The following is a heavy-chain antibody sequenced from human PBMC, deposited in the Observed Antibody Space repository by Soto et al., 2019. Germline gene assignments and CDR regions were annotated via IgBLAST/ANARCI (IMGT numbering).Heavy chain of an antibody. CDR1: GFTFSSYN. V-gene: IGHV3-21*01. J-gene: IGHJ4*02. Sequence: PGGSLRLSCAASGFTFSSYNINWVRQAPGKGLEWVSSISSSSSHIYYADSVKGRFTISRDNAKNSLYLQMNSLGAEDTAVYYCARDDYGFDYWGQGTLVNGSS. D-gene: IGHD4-17*01. CDR2: ISSSSSHI. CDR3: ARDDYGFDY.